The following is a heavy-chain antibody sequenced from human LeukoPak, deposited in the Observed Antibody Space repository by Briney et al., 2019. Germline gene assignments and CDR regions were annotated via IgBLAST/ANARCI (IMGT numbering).Heavy chain of an antibody. D-gene: IGHD5-18*01. CDR1: GYTFTGYY. J-gene: IGHJ4*02. Sequence: ASVKVSCKASGYTFTGYYMHWVRQAPGQGLEWMGWINPNSGGTNYAQKFQGRVTMTRDTSISTAYMELSRLRSDDTAVYYCARSGSTAMVTGSFDYWGQGTLVTVSS. V-gene: IGHV1-2*02. CDR2: INPNSGGT. CDR3: ARSGSTAMVTGSFDY.